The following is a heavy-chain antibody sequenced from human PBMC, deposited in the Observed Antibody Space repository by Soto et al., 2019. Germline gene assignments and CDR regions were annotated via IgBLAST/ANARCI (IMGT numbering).Heavy chain of an antibody. Sequence: SVKVSCKASGGTFSSYAISWVRQAPGQGLEWMGGIIPIFGTANYAQKFQGRVTITADESTSTACMELSSLRSEDTAVYYCAASPSGYSYAAPLDYWGQGTLVTVSS. V-gene: IGHV1-69*13. D-gene: IGHD5-18*01. CDR1: GGTFSSYA. CDR2: IIPIFGTA. J-gene: IGHJ4*02. CDR3: AASPSGYSYAAPLDY.